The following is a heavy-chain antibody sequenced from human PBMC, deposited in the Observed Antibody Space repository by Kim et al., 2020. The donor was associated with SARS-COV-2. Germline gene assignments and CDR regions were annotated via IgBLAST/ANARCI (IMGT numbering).Heavy chain of an antibody. Sequence: ADSVKGRFTISRDNSKNTLYLQMNSLRAEDTAVYYCAKEDYDFWSGYPDYWGQGTLVTVSS. J-gene: IGHJ4*02. CDR3: AKEDYDFWSGYPDY. V-gene: IGHV3-30*02. D-gene: IGHD3-3*01.